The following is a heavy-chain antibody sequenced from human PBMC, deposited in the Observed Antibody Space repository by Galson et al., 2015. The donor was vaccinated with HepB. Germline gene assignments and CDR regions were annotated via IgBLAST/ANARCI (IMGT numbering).Heavy chain of an antibody. D-gene: IGHD4-17*01. Sequence: SLRLSCAASGFTFSSYWMHWVRQAPGKGLVWVSRINSDGSSTSYADSVKGRFTISRDNAKNKLYLQMNSLRAEDTAVYYCARVRAYGDYDYWGQGTLVTVSS. CDR2: INSDGSST. CDR1: GFTFSSYW. V-gene: IGHV3-74*01. J-gene: IGHJ4*02. CDR3: ARVRAYGDYDY.